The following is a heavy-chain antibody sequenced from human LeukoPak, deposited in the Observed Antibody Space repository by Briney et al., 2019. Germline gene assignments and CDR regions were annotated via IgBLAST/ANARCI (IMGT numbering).Heavy chain of an antibody. CDR2: MDYSGST. CDR1: GGSISDYY. J-gene: IGHJ4*02. V-gene: IGHV4-59*01. CDR3: ARDGLLWFGEPT. Sequence: PSETLSLTCTVSGGSISDYYWTWIRQSPGTGLEWIGYMDYSGSTKYNPSLKSRVTISVDTSKNQFSLKLSSVTAADTAVYYCARDGLLWFGEPTWGQGTLVTVSS. D-gene: IGHD3-10*01.